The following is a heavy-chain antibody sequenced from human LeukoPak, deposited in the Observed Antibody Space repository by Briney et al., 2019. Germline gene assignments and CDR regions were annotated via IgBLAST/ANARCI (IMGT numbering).Heavy chain of an antibody. CDR1: GFTFSSYW. D-gene: IGHD2-15*01. Sequence: PGGSLRLSCAASGFTFSSYWMHWVRQATGKGLVWVSRINSDGSSTSYADSVKGRFTISRDDAKNTLYLQMNSPRADDTAVYYCATVDCSGGSCYSGMDVWGQGTTVTVSS. J-gene: IGHJ6*02. CDR3: ATVDCSGGSCYSGMDV. CDR2: INSDGSST. V-gene: IGHV3-74*01.